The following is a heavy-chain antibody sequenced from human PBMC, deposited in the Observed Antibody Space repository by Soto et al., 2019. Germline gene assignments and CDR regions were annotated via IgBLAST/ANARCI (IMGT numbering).Heavy chain of an antibody. D-gene: IGHD1-20*01. CDR1: GLTFTNAW. J-gene: IGHJ6*02. Sequence: EVQLVESGGGLGQPGGSLRLSCEASGLTFTNAWMTWVRQAPGKGLEWVGRIKSKTDGGTIDYAAPVKGRFSISRDDSKNTLYLQMNSLKTEDTAVYYCVNSGYYQGVDVWGQGTTVIVSS. V-gene: IGHV3-15*07. CDR2: IKSKTDGGTI. CDR3: VNSGYYQGVDV.